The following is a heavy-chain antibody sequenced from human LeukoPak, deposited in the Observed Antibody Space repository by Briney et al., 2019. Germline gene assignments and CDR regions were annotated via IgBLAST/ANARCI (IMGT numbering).Heavy chain of an antibody. V-gene: IGHV3-23*01. Sequence: PGGSLRLSCAASGFTFSSYAMSWVRQAPGKGLEWVSAISGSGGSACYADSVKGRFTISRDNSKNTLYLQMNSLRAEDTAVYYCAKDSGGIAAAFDYWGQGTLVTVSS. D-gene: IGHD6-13*01. J-gene: IGHJ4*02. CDR1: GFTFSSYA. CDR2: ISGSGGSA. CDR3: AKDSGGIAAAFDY.